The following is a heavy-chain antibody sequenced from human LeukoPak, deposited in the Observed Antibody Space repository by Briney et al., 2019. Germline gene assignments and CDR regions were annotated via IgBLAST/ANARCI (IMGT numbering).Heavy chain of an antibody. D-gene: IGHD6-13*01. CDR1: GFTFSSYA. Sequence: PGGSLRLSCAASGFTFSSYAMSWVRQAPGKGLEWVSAISGSGGSTYYPDSVKGRFTISRDNSKNTLYLQMNSLRAEDTAVYYCAKDRPGIAAAAPKWGWFDPWGQGTLVTVSS. CDR3: AKDRPGIAAAAPKWGWFDP. J-gene: IGHJ5*02. V-gene: IGHV3-23*01. CDR2: ISGSGGST.